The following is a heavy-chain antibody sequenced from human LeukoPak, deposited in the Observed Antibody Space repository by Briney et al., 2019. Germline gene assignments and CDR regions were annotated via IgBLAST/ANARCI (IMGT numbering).Heavy chain of an antibody. J-gene: IGHJ5*02. V-gene: IGHV4-39*01. D-gene: IGHD2-15*01. Sequence: SETLSLTCTVSGGSISSRSYYWGWIRQPPGKGLEWIGSIYYSGSTYYNPSLKSRVTISVDTSKNQFSLKLSSVTAADTAVYYCSGGSCYSSLVCWFDPWGQGTLVTVSS. CDR1: GGSISSRSYY. CDR2: IYYSGST. CDR3: SGGSCYSSLVCWFDP.